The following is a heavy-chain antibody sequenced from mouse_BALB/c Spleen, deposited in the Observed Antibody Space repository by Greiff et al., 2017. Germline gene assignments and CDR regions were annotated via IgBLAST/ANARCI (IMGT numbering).Heavy chain of an antibody. Sequence: EVMLVESGGGLVQPGGSRKLSCAASGFTFSSFGMHWVRQAPEKGLEWVAYISSGSSTIYYADTVKGRFTISRDNPKNTLFLQMTSLRSEDTAMYYCARGLWYAMDYWGQGTSVTVSS. V-gene: IGHV5-17*02. CDR2: ISSGSSTI. CDR1: GFTFSSFG. D-gene: IGHD1-1*02. J-gene: IGHJ4*01. CDR3: ARGLWYAMDY.